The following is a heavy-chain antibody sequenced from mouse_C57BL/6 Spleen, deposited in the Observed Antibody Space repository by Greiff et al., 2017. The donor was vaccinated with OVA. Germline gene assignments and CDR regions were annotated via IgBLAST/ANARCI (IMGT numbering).Heavy chain of an antibody. Sequence: VKLLESGAELVKPGASVKISCKASGYAFSSYWMNWVKQRPGKGLEWIGQIYPGDGDTNYNGKFKGKATLTADKSSSTAYMQLSSLTSEDSAVYFCARETNWDVAYWGQGTLVTVSA. V-gene: IGHV1-80*01. CDR3: ARETNWDVAY. J-gene: IGHJ3*01. D-gene: IGHD4-1*01. CDR1: GYAFSSYW. CDR2: IYPGDGDT.